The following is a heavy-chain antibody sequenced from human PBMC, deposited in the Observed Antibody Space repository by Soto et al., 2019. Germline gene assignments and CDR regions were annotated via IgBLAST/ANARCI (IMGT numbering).Heavy chain of an antibody. D-gene: IGHD5-18*01. Sequence: PSETLSLTCAVYGGSFSGYYWNWIRQPPGKGLEWIGEINHSGSTNYNPSLKSRVTISVDTSKNQFSLKLSSVTAADTAVYYCARGEYSYDYRAYKAYWGKGPVVPVS. J-gene: IGHJ4*02. CDR1: GGSFSGYY. CDR2: INHSGST. CDR3: ARGEYSYDYRAYKAY. V-gene: IGHV4-34*01.